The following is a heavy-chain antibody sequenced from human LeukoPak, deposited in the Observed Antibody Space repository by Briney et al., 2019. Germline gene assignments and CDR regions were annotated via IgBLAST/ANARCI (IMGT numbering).Heavy chain of an antibody. CDR2: ISEGGGTS. CDR3: DKYFYASVSFDA. V-gene: IGHV3-23*01. D-gene: IGHD3-10*01. CDR1: GFTISTSS. J-gene: IGHJ5*02. Sequence: GESLRLSCAASGFTISTSSMTWVRQAPGKGLEWVSTISEGGGTSYYYSDSVKGRFTISRDNSKNTLYLQMNNMSAEDTAIYSCDKYFYASVSFDAWGQGTLVTVSS.